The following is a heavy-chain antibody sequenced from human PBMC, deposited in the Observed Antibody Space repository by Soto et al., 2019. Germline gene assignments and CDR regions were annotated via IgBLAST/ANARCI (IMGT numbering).Heavy chain of an antibody. CDR1: GFTFKDYA. CDR3: ATFLIRNPQFDF. J-gene: IGHJ4*02. D-gene: IGHD1-1*01. Sequence: PGGSLRLSCAASGFTFKDYALSWVRQAPGKGLEWVSGMSGSGDITYYGDSVKGRFTISRDSSKNTLYLEMNSLRVEDTAVYYCATFLIRNPQFDFWGRGTLLTVSS. CDR2: MSGSGDIT. V-gene: IGHV3-23*01.